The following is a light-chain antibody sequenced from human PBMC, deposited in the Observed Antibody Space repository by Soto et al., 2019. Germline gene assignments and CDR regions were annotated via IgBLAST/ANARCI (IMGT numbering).Light chain of an antibody. CDR1: QSVSSN. J-gene: IGKJ1*01. V-gene: IGKV3-15*01. CDR3: QQYNKWPWT. CDR2: GAS. Sequence: EIVMTQSPATLSVSPGERATLSCRASQSVSSNLAWYQHKPGQAPRLLIYGASTRATGIPARFSGSGSGTEFTLTISSLQSEDFAVYYCQQYNKWPWTFGKGTKVEIK.